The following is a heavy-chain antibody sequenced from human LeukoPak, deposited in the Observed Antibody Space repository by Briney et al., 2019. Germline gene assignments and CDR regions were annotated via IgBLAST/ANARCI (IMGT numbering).Heavy chain of an antibody. D-gene: IGHD5-12*01. Sequence: GGSLRLSCAASGFTFSSYAMSWVRQAPGKGLEWVSAISGSGGSTYYADSVKGRFTISRDNSKNTLYLQMNSLRAEDTAVYYCAKDFSNIVATIYHYWGQGTLVAVSS. J-gene: IGHJ4*02. V-gene: IGHV3-23*01. CDR1: GFTFSSYA. CDR3: AKDFSNIVATIYHY. CDR2: ISGSGGST.